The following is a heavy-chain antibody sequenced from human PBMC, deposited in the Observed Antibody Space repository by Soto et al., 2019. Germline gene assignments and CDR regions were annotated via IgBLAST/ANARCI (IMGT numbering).Heavy chain of an antibody. CDR3: ARSDYGDFVGWIDP. J-gene: IGHJ5*02. CDR1: GFSFSTSGVG. V-gene: IGHV2-5*01. Sequence: QITLKESGPTLVNPTQPLTLTCTFSGFSFSTSGVGVGWIRQPPGKALEWLALIYWNDNKRYSPSLRSRLTITKDTSKNQVVLTMTNMDPVDTATYYCARSDYGDFVGWIDPWGQGTLVTVSS. D-gene: IGHD4-17*01. CDR2: IYWNDNK.